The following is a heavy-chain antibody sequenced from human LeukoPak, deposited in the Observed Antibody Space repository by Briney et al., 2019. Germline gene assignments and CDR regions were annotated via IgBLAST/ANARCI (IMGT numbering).Heavy chain of an antibody. CDR3: ARDMYDFWSGYYLPDY. CDR1: GFTFSSYA. D-gene: IGHD3-3*01. CDR2: ISYDGSNK. J-gene: IGHJ4*02. V-gene: IGHV3-30-3*01. Sequence: PGRSLRLSCAASGFTFSSYAMHWVRQAPGKGLEWVAVISYDGSNKYYADSVKGRFTISRDNSKNTPYLQMNSLRAEDTAVYYCARDMYDFWSGYYLPDYWGQGTLVTVSS.